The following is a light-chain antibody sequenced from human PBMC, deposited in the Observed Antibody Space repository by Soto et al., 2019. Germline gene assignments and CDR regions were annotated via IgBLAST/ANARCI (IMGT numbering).Light chain of an antibody. CDR3: QQYNSYPVWT. J-gene: IGKJ1*01. CDR2: KAS. V-gene: IGKV1-5*03. Sequence: DIQMTQSPSTLSASVGDRVTITCRASQSIDKYLAWYQQKPGKAPKLLISKASTLQSRVPSRFSGSGSGTEVTLTLSSQQPDDFAYYYYQQYNSYPVWTFGQGTKVEIK. CDR1: QSIDKY.